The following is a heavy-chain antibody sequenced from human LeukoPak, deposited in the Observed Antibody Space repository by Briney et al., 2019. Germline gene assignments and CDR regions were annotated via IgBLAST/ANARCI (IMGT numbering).Heavy chain of an antibody. CDR2: IYYSGST. V-gene: IGHV4-59*11. CDR3: AREVYSSSFLFFDY. J-gene: IGHJ4*02. D-gene: IGHD6-6*01. CDR1: GGSISSHY. Sequence: SETLSLTCTVSGGSISSHYWSWIRQPPGKGLEGMGYIYYSGSTNYNPSLKSRVTISVDTSKNQFSLKLSSVTAADTAVYYCAREVYSSSFLFFDYWGQGTLVTVSS.